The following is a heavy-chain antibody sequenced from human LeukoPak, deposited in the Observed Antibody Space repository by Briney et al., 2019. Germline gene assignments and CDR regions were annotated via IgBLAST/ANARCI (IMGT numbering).Heavy chain of an antibody. Sequence: PSETLSLTCTVSGGSISSYYRSWIRQPPGKGLEWIGYIYYSGSTNYNPSLKSRVTISVDTSKNQFSLKLSSVTAADTAVYYCARVYYDSDNWFDPWGQGTLVTVSS. CDR2: IYYSGST. CDR3: ARVYYDSDNWFDP. CDR1: GGSISSYY. D-gene: IGHD3-22*01. V-gene: IGHV4-59*01. J-gene: IGHJ5*02.